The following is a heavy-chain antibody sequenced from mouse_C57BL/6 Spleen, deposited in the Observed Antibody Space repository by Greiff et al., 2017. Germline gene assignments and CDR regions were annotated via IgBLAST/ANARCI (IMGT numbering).Heavy chain of an antibody. CDR3: ARETAQAPDYYAMDY. CDR1: GYTFTSYW. D-gene: IGHD3-2*02. V-gene: IGHV1-52*01. J-gene: IGHJ4*01. CDR2: IDPSDSET. Sequence: QVQLQQPGAELVRPGSSVKLSCKASGYTFTSYWMHWVKQRPIQGLEWIGNIDPSDSETHYNQKFKDKATLTVDKSSSTAYMQLSSLTSEDSTVYYFARETAQAPDYYAMDYWGQGTSVTVSS.